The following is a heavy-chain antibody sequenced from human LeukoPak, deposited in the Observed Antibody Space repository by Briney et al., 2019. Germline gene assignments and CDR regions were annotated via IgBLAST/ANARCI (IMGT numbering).Heavy chain of an antibody. CDR2: LYSDGNT. CDR1: GFTVIAND. D-gene: IGHD1-14*01. V-gene: IGHV3-53*01. CDR3: ARGVEPLAANTLAY. Sequence: GGSLRLSCAASGFTVIANDMTWVRQAPGKGLERVSVLYSDGNTKYADSVQGRFTISRDNSKNTLYLEMNSLSPDDTAVYYCARGVEPLAANTLAYWGQGTLVTVSS. J-gene: IGHJ4*02.